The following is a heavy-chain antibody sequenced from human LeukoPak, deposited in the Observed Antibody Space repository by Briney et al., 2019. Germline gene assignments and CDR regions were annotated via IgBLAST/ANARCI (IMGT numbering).Heavy chain of an antibody. J-gene: IGHJ3*02. Sequence: GRSLRLSCAASGFMFHDYAMHWVRQAPGKGLEWVSGISWNSDSTGYADSVKGRFTISRDNAKNSLYLQMNSLRAEDTAVYYCAQISGGRDDAFDIWGQGTMVTVSS. CDR3: AQISGGRDDAFDI. D-gene: IGHD6-19*01. V-gene: IGHV3-9*01. CDR1: GFMFHDYA. CDR2: ISWNSDST.